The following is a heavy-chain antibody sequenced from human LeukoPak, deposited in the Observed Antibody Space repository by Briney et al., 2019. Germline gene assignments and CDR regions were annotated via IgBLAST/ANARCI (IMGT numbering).Heavy chain of an antibody. D-gene: IGHD5-18*01. CDR2: ISAYNVNT. CDR3: AREGDPYSYGYFDY. CDR1: GYTFTSYG. Sequence: ASVKVSCKASGYTFTSYGMSWVRQAPGQGLEWMGWISAYNVNTNYVQKFQGRVTMTTDTSTSTAYMELRSLRSDDTAVYYCAREGDPYSYGYFDYWGQGTLVTVSS. J-gene: IGHJ4*02. V-gene: IGHV1-18*01.